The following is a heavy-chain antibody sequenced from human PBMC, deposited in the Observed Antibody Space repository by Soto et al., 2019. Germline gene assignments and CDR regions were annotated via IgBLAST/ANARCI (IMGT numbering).Heavy chain of an antibody. Sequence: PGGSLRLSCAASGFTFSSYAMHWVRQAPGKGLEWVAVISYDGSNKYYADSVKGRFTISRDNSKNTLYLQMNSLRAEDTAVYYCARSDEEAYYYYYGTDVGGQGXTVTVYS. CDR2: ISYDGSNK. J-gene: IGHJ6*02. CDR3: ARSDEEAYYYYYGTDV. CDR1: GFTFSSYA. V-gene: IGHV3-30-3*01.